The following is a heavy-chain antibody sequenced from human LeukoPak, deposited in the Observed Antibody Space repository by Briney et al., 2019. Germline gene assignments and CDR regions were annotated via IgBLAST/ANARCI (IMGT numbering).Heavy chain of an antibody. CDR3: ARHTGSYYGLSY. V-gene: IGHV4-39*01. CDR1: GGSISSSSYY. D-gene: IGHD3-10*01. CDR2: IYYSGST. J-gene: IGHJ4*02. Sequence: SETLSLTCTVSGGSISSSSYYWGWIRQPPGKGLEWIGSIYYSGSTYYNPSLKSRVTISVDTSKNQFSLKLSSVTAADTAVYYCARHTGSYYGLSYWGQGTLVTVSS.